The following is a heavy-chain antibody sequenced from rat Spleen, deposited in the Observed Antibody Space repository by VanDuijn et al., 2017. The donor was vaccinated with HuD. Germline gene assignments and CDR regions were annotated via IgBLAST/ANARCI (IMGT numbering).Heavy chain of an antibody. D-gene: IGHD5-1*01. J-gene: IGHJ2*01. CDR2: IWGDGRT. V-gene: IGHV2-13*01. CDR3: TRANWAPDY. CDR1: GFSLTSYG. Sequence: QVQLKESGPGLVQPSQTLSLTCTVSGFSLTSYGVSWVRQPPGKGLEWMGGIWGDGRTNYNSALKSRLSISRDTSKSQDFLKMNSLQTEDTAIYFCTRANWAPDYWGQGVMVTVSS.